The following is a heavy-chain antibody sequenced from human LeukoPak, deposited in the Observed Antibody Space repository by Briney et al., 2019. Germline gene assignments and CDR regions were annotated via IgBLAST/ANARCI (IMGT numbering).Heavy chain of an antibody. CDR2: INHSGST. CDR3: ARRSIAAPAKVYYFDY. Sequence: SETLSLTCAVYGGSFSGYYWSWIRQPPGKGLEWIGEINHSGSTNYNPSLKSRVTISVDTSKNQFSLRLSSVTAADTAVYYCARRSIAAPAKVYYFDYWGQGTLVTVSS. J-gene: IGHJ4*02. V-gene: IGHV4-34*01. D-gene: IGHD6-6*01. CDR1: GGSFSGYY.